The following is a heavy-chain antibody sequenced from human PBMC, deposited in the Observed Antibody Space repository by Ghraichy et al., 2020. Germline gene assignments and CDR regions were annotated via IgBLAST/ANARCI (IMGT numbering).Heavy chain of an antibody. D-gene: IGHD3-10*01. CDR3: AVSFGGYYFDY. CDR1: GFTFSSYA. J-gene: IGHJ4*02. CDR2: ISYDGSNK. V-gene: IGHV3-30-3*01. Sequence: GGSLRLSCAASGFTFSSYAMHWVRQAPGKGLEWVAVISYDGSNKYYADSVKGRFTISRDNSKNTLYLQMNSLRAEDTAVYYCAVSFGGYYFDYWGQGTLVTVSS.